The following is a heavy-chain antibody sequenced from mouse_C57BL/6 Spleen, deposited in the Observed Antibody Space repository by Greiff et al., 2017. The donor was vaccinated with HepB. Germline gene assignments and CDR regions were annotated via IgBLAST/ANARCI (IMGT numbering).Heavy chain of an antibody. Sequence: EVQLQQSGAELVRPGASVKLSCTASGFNIKDDYMHWVKQRPEQGLEWIGWIDPENGDTEYASKFQGKATITADTSSNTAYLQISSLTSEDTAVYYCTTNGSSHWYFDVWGTGTTVTVSS. CDR1: GFNIKDDY. CDR2: IDPENGDT. D-gene: IGHD1-1*01. V-gene: IGHV14-4*01. CDR3: TTNGSSHWYFDV. J-gene: IGHJ1*03.